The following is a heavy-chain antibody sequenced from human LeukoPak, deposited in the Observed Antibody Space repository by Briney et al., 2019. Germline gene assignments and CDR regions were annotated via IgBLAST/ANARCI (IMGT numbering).Heavy chain of an antibody. CDR3: ARGRNWWDLRYFDWTTAPFDAFDI. D-gene: IGHD3-9*01. Sequence: SETLSLTCAVSGGSFSGYYWSWIRQPPGKGLEWIGEINHSGSTNYNPSLKSRVTISVDTSKNQFSLKLSSVTAADTAVYYCARGRNWWDLRYFDWTTAPFDAFDIWGQGTMVTVSS. CDR2: INHSGST. V-gene: IGHV4-34*01. J-gene: IGHJ3*02. CDR1: GGSFSGYY.